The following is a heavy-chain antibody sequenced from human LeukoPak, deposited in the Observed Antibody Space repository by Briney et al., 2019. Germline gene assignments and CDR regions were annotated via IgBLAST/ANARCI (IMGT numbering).Heavy chain of an antibody. CDR2: INPSGGST. V-gene: IGHV1-46*01. J-gene: IGHJ4*02. D-gene: IGHD5-18*01. Sequence: GASVKVSCKASGYTFTSYYMHWVRQAPGQGLEWMGIINPSGGSTSYAQKFQGRVTMTRDMSTSTVYMELSSLRSEDTAVYYCATGHRFQLWLSYWGQGTLVTVSS. CDR3: ATGHRFQLWLSY. CDR1: GYTFTSYY.